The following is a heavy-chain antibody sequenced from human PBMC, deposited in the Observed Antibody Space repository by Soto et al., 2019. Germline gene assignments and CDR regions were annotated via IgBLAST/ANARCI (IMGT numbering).Heavy chain of an antibody. D-gene: IGHD2-15*01. CDR1: GYTFTSYG. CDR2: IRPYNGNT. V-gene: IGHV1-18*01. CDR3: ARDLLVDDYAFDM. J-gene: IGHJ3*02. Sequence: QVHLVQSGAEVKKPGASMKVSCKASGYTFTSYGITWVRQAPGQGLKWMGRIRPYNGNTKYAQKFQGRVTMTADTSTSTAYMELRSLRSDDTAVYYCARDLLVDDYAFDMWGQGTTVTVSS.